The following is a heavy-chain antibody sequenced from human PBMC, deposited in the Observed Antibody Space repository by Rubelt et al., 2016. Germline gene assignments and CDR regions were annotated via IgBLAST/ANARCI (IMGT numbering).Heavy chain of an antibody. CDR1: GGTFSSYA. CDR2: IIPIFGTA. CDR3: ARDPLYNWNVPYGMDV. V-gene: IGHV1-69*01. D-gene: IGHD1-20*01. Sequence: QVQLVQSGAEVKKPGSSVKVSCTASGGTFSSYAISWVRQAPGQGLEWMGGIIPIFGTANYAQKFRGRVTITGDESTSTAYMELSSLSSEDTAVYYCARDPLYNWNVPYGMDVWGQGTTVTVSS. J-gene: IGHJ6*02.